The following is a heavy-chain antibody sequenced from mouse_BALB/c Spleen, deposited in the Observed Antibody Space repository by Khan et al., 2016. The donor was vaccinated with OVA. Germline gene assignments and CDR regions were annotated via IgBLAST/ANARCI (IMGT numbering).Heavy chain of an antibody. Sequence: EVKLEESGPGLVKPSQSLSLTCTVTGYSITSDYAWNWIRQFPGNKLEWMGYISYSGGTSYNPSLKSRISITRDTSKNQFFLHLNSVTTEDTATYYCARRTGTWFAYWGQGTLVTVSA. CDR3: ARRTGTWFAY. D-gene: IGHD4-1*01. CDR1: GYSITSDYA. CDR2: ISYSGGT. J-gene: IGHJ3*01. V-gene: IGHV3-2*02.